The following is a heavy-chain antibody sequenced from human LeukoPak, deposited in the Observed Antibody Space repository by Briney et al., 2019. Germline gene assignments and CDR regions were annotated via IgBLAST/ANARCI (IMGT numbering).Heavy chain of an antibody. V-gene: IGHV1-69*05. J-gene: IGHJ4*02. CDR2: IIPVFGTA. CDR1: GGTFSSYA. CDR3: ARDDGSHSKLRY. D-gene: IGHD1-26*01. Sequence: SVKVSCKASGGTFSSYAISWVRQAPGQGLEWMGGIIPVFGTANYAQKFQGRVTITTDESTSTAYMELSSLRSEDTAVYYCARDDGSHSKLRYWGQGTLVTVSS.